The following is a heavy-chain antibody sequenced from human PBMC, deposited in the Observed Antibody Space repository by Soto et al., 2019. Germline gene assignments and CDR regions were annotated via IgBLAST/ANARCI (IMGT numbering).Heavy chain of an antibody. CDR2: IYSSGST. D-gene: IGHD1-26*01. CDR1: GGSVTSSPYY. J-gene: IGHJ4*02. V-gene: IGHV4-39*01. CDR3: AKGGWELLPGSYYFDY. Sequence: SETLSLTCTVSGGSVTSSPYYWGWIRQPPGKGLEWVGIIYSSGSTYYNPSLKSRVTISVDTSKTQFSLRLNSVTAADTAVYYCAKGGWELLPGSYYFDYWGQGTLVTVSS.